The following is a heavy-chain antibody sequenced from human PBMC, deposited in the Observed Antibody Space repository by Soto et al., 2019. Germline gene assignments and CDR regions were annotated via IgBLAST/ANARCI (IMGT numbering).Heavy chain of an antibody. CDR2: IIPIFGTA. J-gene: IGHJ6*02. Sequence: SVRVSYKASGYTFTSYGISWVRQAPGQGLEWMGGIIPIFGTANYAQKFQGRVTITADESTSTAYMELSSLRSEDTAVYYCATAMGATHYYYYGMDVWGQGTTVTVSS. D-gene: IGHD1-26*01. CDR1: GYTFTSYG. CDR3: ATAMGATHYYYYGMDV. V-gene: IGHV1-69*13.